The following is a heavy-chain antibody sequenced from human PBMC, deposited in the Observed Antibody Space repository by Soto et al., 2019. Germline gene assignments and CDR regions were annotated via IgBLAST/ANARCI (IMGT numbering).Heavy chain of an antibody. J-gene: IGHJ3*02. CDR1: GFTFSSYA. Sequence: GGSLRLSCAASGFTFSSYAMHWVRQAPGKGLEWVAVISYDGSNKYYADSVKGRFTISRDNSKNTLYLQMNSLRAEDTAVYYCACAVADSAFDIWGQGTMVTVSS. CDR3: ACAVADSAFDI. CDR2: ISYDGSNK. D-gene: IGHD6-19*01. V-gene: IGHV3-30-3*01.